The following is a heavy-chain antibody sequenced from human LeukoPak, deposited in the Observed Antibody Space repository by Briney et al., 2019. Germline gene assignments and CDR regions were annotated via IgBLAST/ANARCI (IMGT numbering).Heavy chain of an antibody. CDR2: ISYDGSNK. CDR3: AKASTSYYYYYMDV. Sequence: GGSLRLSCAASGFTFSSYGMHWVRQAPGKGLEWVAVISYDGSNKYYADSVKGRFTISRDNSKNTLYLQMNSLRAEDTTVYYCAKASTSYYYYYMDVWGKGTTVTVSS. V-gene: IGHV3-30*18. J-gene: IGHJ6*03. CDR1: GFTFSSYG.